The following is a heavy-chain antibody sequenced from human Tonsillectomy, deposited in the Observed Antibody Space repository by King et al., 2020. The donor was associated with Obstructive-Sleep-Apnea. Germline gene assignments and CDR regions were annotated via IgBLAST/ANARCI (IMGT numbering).Heavy chain of an antibody. CDR2: INDDGSST. V-gene: IGHV3-74*01. J-gene: IGHJ5*02. Sequence: VQLVESGGGLVQPGGSLRLSCVVSGFTFSSYWMHWVRQVPGKGLVWVSHINDDGSSTRYADPVKGRFTISRDNAKNTLYLQMNSLRAEDTAVYYCARGEGLGFDPWGQGTLVTVSS. CDR3: ARGEGLGFDP. CDR1: GFTFSSYW.